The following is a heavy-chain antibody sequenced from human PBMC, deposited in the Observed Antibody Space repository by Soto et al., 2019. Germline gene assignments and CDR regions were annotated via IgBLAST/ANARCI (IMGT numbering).Heavy chain of an antibody. CDR1: GFTFRNNV. CDR2: MIGSGRDT. Sequence: GGSLRLSCAASGFTFRNNVLTWVRQAQGKGLDWGSGMIGSGRDTYYADSVKGRFTISRDNSKNMVFLQMNSLSAEDTAQYYCAKNGLDNSPSAIDSWGPGTLVTVSS. V-gene: IGHV3-23*01. CDR3: AKNGLDNSPSAIDS. J-gene: IGHJ4*02. D-gene: IGHD2-8*01.